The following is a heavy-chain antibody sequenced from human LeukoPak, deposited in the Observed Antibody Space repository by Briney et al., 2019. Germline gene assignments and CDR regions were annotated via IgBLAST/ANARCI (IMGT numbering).Heavy chain of an antibody. V-gene: IGHV3-23*01. CDR1: GFTFSSYA. CDR3: VKGGSTSPNGINDY. Sequence: PGGSLRLSCAASGFTFSSYAMSWVRQAPGKGLEWVSAINAGSSTYYADSVKGGFTISRDNSKNTLYLQMNSLRAEDTAVYCCVKGGSTSPNGINDYWGKGNLVTVSS. D-gene: IGHD2-2*01. J-gene: IGHJ4*02. CDR2: INAGSST.